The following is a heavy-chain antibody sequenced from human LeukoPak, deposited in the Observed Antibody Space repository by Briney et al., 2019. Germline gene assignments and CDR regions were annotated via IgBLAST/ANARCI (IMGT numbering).Heavy chain of an antibody. V-gene: IGHV3-30*03. Sequence: PGGSLRLSCIASGFTFSNYGMHWVRQAPGKGLEWVAVISSDGSNKYYADSVKGRFSISRDNAKNTLYLQMNSLRVEDTAVYYCARGRPHGNDYWGQGTLVTVSS. CDR2: ISSDGSNK. CDR1: GFTFSNYG. J-gene: IGHJ4*02. CDR3: ARGRPHGNDY. D-gene: IGHD4-23*01.